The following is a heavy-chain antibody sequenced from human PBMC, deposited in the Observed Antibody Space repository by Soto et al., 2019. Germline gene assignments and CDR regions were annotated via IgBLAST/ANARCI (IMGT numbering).Heavy chain of an antibody. J-gene: IGHJ5*02. Sequence: SETLSLTCTVSGGSISSYYWSWIRQPPGKGLEWIGYIYYSGSTNYNPSLKSRVTISVDTSKNQFSLKLSSVTAADTAVYYCARQGYDFWSGTGGFDPWGQGTLVTVSS. D-gene: IGHD3-3*01. CDR3: ARQGYDFWSGTGGFDP. V-gene: IGHV4-59*08. CDR2: IYYSGST. CDR1: GGSISSYY.